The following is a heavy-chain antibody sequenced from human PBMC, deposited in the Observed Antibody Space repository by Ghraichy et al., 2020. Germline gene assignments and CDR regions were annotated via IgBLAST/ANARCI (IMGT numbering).Heavy chain of an antibody. CDR3: ANRWSYYFDY. CDR1: GGSFSGYY. J-gene: IGHJ4*02. Sequence: SETLSLTCAVYGGSFSGYYWSLIRQPPGKGLEWIGEINDSGSTNYNPSLKSRVTISVDTSKKQFSLKLSSVTAADTAVFYCANRWSYYFDYWGQGTLVTVSS. CDR2: INDSGST. D-gene: IGHD5-24*01. V-gene: IGHV4-34*01.